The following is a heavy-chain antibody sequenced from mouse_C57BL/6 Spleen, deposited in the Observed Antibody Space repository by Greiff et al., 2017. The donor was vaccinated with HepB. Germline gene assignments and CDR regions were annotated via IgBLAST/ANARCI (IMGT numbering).Heavy chain of an antibody. CDR1: GYTFTSYG. D-gene: IGHD2-5*01. CDR2: IYPRSGNT. Sequence: QVQLQQSGAELARPGASVKLSCKASGYTFTSYGISWVKQSTGQGLEWIGEIYPRSGNTYYTEKFKGKATLTADKSSSTAYMELRSLTSEDSAVYFCARSDSNYWYFDVWGTGTTVTVSS. J-gene: IGHJ1*03. CDR3: ARSDSNYWYFDV. V-gene: IGHV1-81*01.